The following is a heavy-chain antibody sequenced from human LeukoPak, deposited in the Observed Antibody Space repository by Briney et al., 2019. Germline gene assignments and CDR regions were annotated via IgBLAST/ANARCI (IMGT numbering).Heavy chain of an antibody. D-gene: IGHD2-2*01. CDR1: GGSFSGYY. CDR2: INHSGST. Sequence: SETLSLTCAVYGGSFSGYYWSWIRQPPGKGLEWIGEINHSGSTYYNPSLKSRVTISVDTSKNQFSLKLSSVTAADTAVYYCASRYCSSTSCSINWFDPWGQGTLVTVSS. J-gene: IGHJ5*02. CDR3: ASRYCSSTSCSINWFDP. V-gene: IGHV4-34*09.